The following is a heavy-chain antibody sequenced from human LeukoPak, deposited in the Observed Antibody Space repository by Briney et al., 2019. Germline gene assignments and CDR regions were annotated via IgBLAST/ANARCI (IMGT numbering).Heavy chain of an antibody. CDR3: ARTNYGGPLDY. D-gene: IGHD4-17*01. CDR2: IYSGGST. V-gene: IGHV3-66*01. J-gene: IGHJ4*02. Sequence: PGRSLRLSCAASGFTFSSYAMHWVRQAPGKGLEWVSVIYSGGSTYYADSVKGRFTISRDNSKNTLYLQMNSLRAEDTAVYYCARTNYGGPLDYWGQGTLVTVSS. CDR1: GFTFSSYA.